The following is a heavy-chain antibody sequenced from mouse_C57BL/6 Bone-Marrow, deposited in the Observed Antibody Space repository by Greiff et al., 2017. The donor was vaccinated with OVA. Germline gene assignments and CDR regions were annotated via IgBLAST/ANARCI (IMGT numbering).Heavy chain of an antibody. J-gene: IGHJ1*03. CDR3: VRPNWDGYFDV. D-gene: IGHD4-1*02. V-gene: IGHV10-1*01. Sequence: EVQRVESGGGLVQPKGSLKLSCAASGFSFNTYAMNWVRQAPGKGLEWVARIRSKSNNYATYYADSVKDRFTISRDDSESMLYLQMNNLKTEDTAMYYCVRPNWDGYFDVWGTGTTVTVSS. CDR1: GFSFNTYA. CDR2: IRSKSNNYAT.